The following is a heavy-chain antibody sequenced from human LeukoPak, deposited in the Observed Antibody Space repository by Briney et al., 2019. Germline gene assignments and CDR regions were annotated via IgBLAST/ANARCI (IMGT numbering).Heavy chain of an antibody. V-gene: IGHV3-7*01. CDR2: IKQDGSEK. D-gene: IGHD3-10*01. CDR1: GSTFSRYW. Sequence: PGGSLRLSCAASGSTFSRYWMSWVRQTPEKGPEWVANIKQDGSEKNYVDSVKGRLTISRDNAKNSLYLQMNSLRAEDTAVYYCASAAGWELGYWGQGPLVTVSS. J-gene: IGHJ4*02. CDR3: ASAAGWELGY.